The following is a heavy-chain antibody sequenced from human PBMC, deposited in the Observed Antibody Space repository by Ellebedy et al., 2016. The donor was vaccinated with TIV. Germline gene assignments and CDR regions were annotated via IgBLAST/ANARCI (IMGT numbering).Heavy chain of an antibody. V-gene: IGHV4-59*05. CDR3: AKVGASTFGYYYYGMDV. CDR1: GGSISSYY. J-gene: IGHJ6*02. CDR2: IYYSGST. D-gene: IGHD1-26*01. Sequence: MPSETLSLTCTVSGGSISSYYWSWIRQLPGKGLEWIGSIYYSGSTYYNPSLKSRVTISVDTSKNQFSLKLRSVTAADTAVYYCAKVGASTFGYYYYGMDVWGQGTTVTVSS.